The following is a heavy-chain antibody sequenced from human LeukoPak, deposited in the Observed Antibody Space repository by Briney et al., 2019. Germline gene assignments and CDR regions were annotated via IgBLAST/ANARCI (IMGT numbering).Heavy chain of an antibody. CDR3: AKDDAWLRFGE. J-gene: IGHJ4*02. CDR2: ISLSGDIT. V-gene: IGHV3-23*01. CDR1: GFTVSNHG. Sequence: AGGSLRLSCSVSGFTVSNHGMNCVRQAPPKGLEWVSGISLSGDITYYAHSVKGRFTISRDNSKNTLYLEVISLTAEDTAVYYCAKDDAWLRFGEWSQGTLVTVSS. D-gene: IGHD3-10*01.